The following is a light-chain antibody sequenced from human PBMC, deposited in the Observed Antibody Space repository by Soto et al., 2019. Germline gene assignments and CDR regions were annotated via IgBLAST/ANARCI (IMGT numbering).Light chain of an antibody. V-gene: IGKV1D-12*01. CDR1: QDIAAY. J-gene: IGKJ5*01. CDR2: AAS. CDR3: QQAYSFTIT. Sequence: DIQVTQSPSSVSASVGDRVTITCRASQDIAAYLAWYQHKPGRDPELLIHAASSLQSGVPSRFSGSGSGTDFNLTINRLQTEDFATYYCQQAYSFTITFGQGTRLEIK.